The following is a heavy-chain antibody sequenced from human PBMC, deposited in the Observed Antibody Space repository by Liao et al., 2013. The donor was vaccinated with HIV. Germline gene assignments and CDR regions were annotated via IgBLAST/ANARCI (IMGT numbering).Heavy chain of an antibody. J-gene: IGHJ5*02. D-gene: IGHD3-3*01. Sequence: QLQESGPGLVKPSETLSLTCTVSGDSFTGHFWSWIRQPAGKGLEWIGNIYYGGSTSYNASLRSRVTISMDTSKTQFSLTLISVTGADTAVYYCARDTNFWSGSGGVDLWGQGTLVTVSP. CDR1: GDSFTGHF. V-gene: IGHV4-59*11. CDR2: IYYGGST. CDR3: ARDTNFWSGSGGVDL.